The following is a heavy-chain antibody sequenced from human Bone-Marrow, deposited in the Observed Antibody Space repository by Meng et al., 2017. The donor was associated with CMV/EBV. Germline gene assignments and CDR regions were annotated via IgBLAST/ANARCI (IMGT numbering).Heavy chain of an antibody. J-gene: IGHJ4*02. CDR1: GYTFTSYD. CDR2: MNPNSCNT. CDR3: ARRLTKRRGGQYYFDY. Sequence: SGYTFTSYDINWVRPATGPWLEWMGWMNPNSCNTGYAQKFQGRVTITRNTSIGTAYMELSSLRSEDTAVYYCARRLTKRRGGQYYFDYWGQGTLVTVSS. V-gene: IGHV1-8*03. D-gene: IGHD1-1*01.